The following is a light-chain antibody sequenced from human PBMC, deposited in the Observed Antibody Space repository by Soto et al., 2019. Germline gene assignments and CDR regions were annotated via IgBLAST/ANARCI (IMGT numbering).Light chain of an antibody. J-gene: IGLJ2*01. V-gene: IGLV3-21*02. CDR1: NIGARS. CDR3: HVLEGNSDPPVG. Sequence: SYELTQPPSVSVAPGQTARISCGADNIGARSVHWYQKRPGQAPVLVVYDDADRPSGIPERFSGSNSGNAATLTITGVEVGDEADYFCHVLEGNSDPPVGFGGGTKVTVL. CDR2: DDA.